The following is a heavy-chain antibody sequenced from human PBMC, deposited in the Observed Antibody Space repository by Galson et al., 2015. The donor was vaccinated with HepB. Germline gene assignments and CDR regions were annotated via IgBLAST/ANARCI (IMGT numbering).Heavy chain of an antibody. J-gene: IGHJ4*02. CDR1: GFTFSNYG. CDR2: ISYDGSTK. V-gene: IGHV3-30*18. Sequence: SLRLSCAASGFTFSNYGMHWVRQAPGKGLEWVAVISYDGSTKYSADSVKGRFTISRDNSKNTLYLQMNSLRAEDTALYYCAKDPYLYSALAGTMAGFDYWGQGTLVTVSS. D-gene: IGHD6-19*01. CDR3: AKDPYLYSALAGTMAGFDY.